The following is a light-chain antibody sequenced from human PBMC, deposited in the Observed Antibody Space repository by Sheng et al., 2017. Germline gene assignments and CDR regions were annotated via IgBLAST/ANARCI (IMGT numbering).Light chain of an antibody. Sequence: NFMLTQPQSVSESPGKTVTISCTRSSGSIAGYYVQWYQQRPGSSPTTLIYEDNRRPSEVPDRFSGSIDTSSNSASLTISGLKTEDEADYYCQSYDANTPVVFGGGTTLTVL. V-gene: IGLV6-57*01. CDR3: QSYDANTPVV. CDR1: SGSIAGYY. CDR2: EDN. J-gene: IGLJ2*01.